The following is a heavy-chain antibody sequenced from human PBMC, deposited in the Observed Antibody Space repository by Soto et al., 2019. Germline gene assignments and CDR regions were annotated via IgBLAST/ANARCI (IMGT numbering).Heavy chain of an antibody. D-gene: IGHD2-8*01. CDR3: ARAPRFCTSGVCYSFSDY. V-gene: IGHV3-48*03. J-gene: IGHJ4*02. CDR2: ISANGYII. CDR1: GFAFTSYE. Sequence: EVQLVESGGGLVQPGGSLRLSCAVSGFAFTSYEMNWVRQTPGKGLEWLSYISANGYIIYYSDSVKGRFTVSRDNAKNSLYLQMNSLRVEDTAVYYCARAPRFCTSGVCYSFSDYWGQGTPVTVSS.